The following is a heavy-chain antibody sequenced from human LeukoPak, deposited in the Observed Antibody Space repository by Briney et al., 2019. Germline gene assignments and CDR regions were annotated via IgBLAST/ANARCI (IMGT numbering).Heavy chain of an antibody. CDR3: ARHRFYDSSGYYEESYYFDY. CDR2: IYYSGST. Sequence: SETLSLTCTVSGGSISSYYWSWIRQPPGKRLEWIGCIYYSGSTNYNPSLKSRVTMSVDTSKNQFSLKLSSVTAADTAVYYCARHRFYDSSGYYEESYYFDYWGQGTLVTVSS. V-gene: IGHV4-59*08. D-gene: IGHD3-22*01. CDR1: GGSISSYY. J-gene: IGHJ4*02.